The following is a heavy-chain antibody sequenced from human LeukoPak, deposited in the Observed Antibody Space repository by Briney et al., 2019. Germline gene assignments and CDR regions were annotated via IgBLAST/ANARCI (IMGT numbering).Heavy chain of an antibody. Sequence: GGSLRLSCAASGFTFSSYWMSWVRQAPGKGLEWVANIKQDGSEKYYVDSVKGRFTISRDNAKNSLYLQMNSLRAEDAAIYYCARDRRLASFDYGGQGTLVTVSS. CDR2: IKQDGSEK. V-gene: IGHV3-7*03. J-gene: IGHJ4*02. CDR1: GFTFSSYW. CDR3: ARDRRLASFDY. D-gene: IGHD6-25*01.